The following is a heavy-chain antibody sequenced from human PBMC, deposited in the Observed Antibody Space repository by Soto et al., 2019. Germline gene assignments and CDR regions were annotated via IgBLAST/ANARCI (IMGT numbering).Heavy chain of an antibody. CDR1: GYTFTSYG. J-gene: IGHJ4*02. Sequence: ASVKLSCKASGYTFTSYGISWVRQAPKQGLEWMGWISAYNGNTNYAQKLQGRVTMTTDTSTSTAYMELRSLRSDDTAVYYCARTFTSFYYDSSGYPDYWGQGTLVTVSS. CDR2: ISAYNGNT. CDR3: ARTFTSFYYDSSGYPDY. V-gene: IGHV1-18*01. D-gene: IGHD3-22*01.